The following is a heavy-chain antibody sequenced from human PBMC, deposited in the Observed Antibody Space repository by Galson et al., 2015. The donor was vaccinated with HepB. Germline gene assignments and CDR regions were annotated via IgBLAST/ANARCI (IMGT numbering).Heavy chain of an antibody. CDR2: INYRGST. J-gene: IGHJ5*02. D-gene: IGHD3-16*01. CDR3: VRGLRGGLGGRLEL. Sequence: ETLSLTCGVYGGSFSGYQWSWLRQPPGKAPEWIGEINYRGSTSYSPSLKSRVTISLDTSKNQFSLELTSVTAADTAVYFCVRGLRGGLGGRLELWGQGALVTVSS. CDR1: GGSFSGYQ. V-gene: IGHV4-34*01.